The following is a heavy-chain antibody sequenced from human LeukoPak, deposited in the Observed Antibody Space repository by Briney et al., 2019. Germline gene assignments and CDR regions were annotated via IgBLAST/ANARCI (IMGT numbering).Heavy chain of an antibody. V-gene: IGHV1-3*01. D-gene: IGHD2-15*01. CDR2: INAGNGNT. Sequence: ASVKVSCKASGYTFTSYAMHWVRQAPGQRLEWMGWINAGNGNTKYSQKFQGRVTITRDTSASTAYMELSSLRSEDTAVYYCARDVDYSDAFDIWGQGTMVTVSS. CDR3: ARDVDYSDAFDI. CDR1: GYTFTSYA. J-gene: IGHJ3*02.